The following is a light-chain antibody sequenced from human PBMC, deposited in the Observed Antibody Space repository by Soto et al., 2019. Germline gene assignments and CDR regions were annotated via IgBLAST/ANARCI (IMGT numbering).Light chain of an antibody. Sequence: DIQMTQSPSTLSASVGDRVTITCRASQSISSWLAWYQQKPGKAPKLLIYKASSLESGVPSRFSGSRYGTEFTLNIRSLQPDDFATYYCQQYNSYPWTFGQGTKVAIK. CDR2: KAS. CDR1: QSISSW. V-gene: IGKV1-5*03. J-gene: IGKJ1*01. CDR3: QQYNSYPWT.